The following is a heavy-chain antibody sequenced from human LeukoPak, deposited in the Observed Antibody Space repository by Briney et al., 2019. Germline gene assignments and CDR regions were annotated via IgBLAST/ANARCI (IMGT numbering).Heavy chain of an antibody. D-gene: IGHD6-6*01. CDR3: ARHYSSSRGWFDP. V-gene: IGHV4-4*09. CDR2: IYTSGSTNY. J-gene: IGHJ5*02. CDR1: GGSISSYY. Sequence: PSETLSLTCSVSGGSISSYYWSWIRQPPGKGLEWIGYIYTSGSTNYNYNPSLNSRVTISVDTSKNQFSLRLTSATAADTALYYCARHYSSSRGWFDPWGQGTLVTVSS.